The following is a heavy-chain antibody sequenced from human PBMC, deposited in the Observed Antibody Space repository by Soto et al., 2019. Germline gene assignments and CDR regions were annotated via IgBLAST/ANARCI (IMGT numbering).Heavy chain of an antibody. D-gene: IGHD1-26*01. V-gene: IGHV1-18*01. CDR1: GYTFTSYG. CDR2: ISAYNGNT. CDR3: ASGGSSPRLGWFDP. Sequence: ASVTVSCQASGYTFTSYGIIWVRQAPGQGLEWMGWISAYNGNTNYAQKLQGRVTMTTDTSTSTAYMELRSLRSDDTAVYYCASGGSSPRLGWFDPWGQGTLVTVSS. J-gene: IGHJ5*02.